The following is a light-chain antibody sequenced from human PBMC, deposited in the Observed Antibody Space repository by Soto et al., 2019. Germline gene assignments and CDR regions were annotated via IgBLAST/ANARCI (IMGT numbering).Light chain of an antibody. CDR2: GAS. CDR1: QSVDIN. V-gene: IGKV3-15*01. Sequence: EIVLTQSPATLSVSPGDRVTLSCRASQSVDINLAWYQQKAGQAPRLLVYGASTKATDMPGRFSGRGSGTEFTLTINNLQSEDFAVYYCQQYNSYPYTFGQGTKLEIK. J-gene: IGKJ2*01. CDR3: QQYNSYPYT.